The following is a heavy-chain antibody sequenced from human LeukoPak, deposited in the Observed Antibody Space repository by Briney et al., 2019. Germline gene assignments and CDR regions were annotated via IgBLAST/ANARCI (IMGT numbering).Heavy chain of an antibody. CDR1: GFTFSSYA. Sequence: GGSLRLSCAAPGFTFSSYAMHWVRQAPGKGLEWVAVISYDGSNKYYADSVKGRFTISRDNSKNTLYLQMNSLRADDTAVYYCARSSHYYYYMDVWGEGTTVSVSS. CDR2: ISYDGSNK. V-gene: IGHV3-30*01. D-gene: IGHD6-6*01. CDR3: ARSSHYYYYMDV. J-gene: IGHJ6*03.